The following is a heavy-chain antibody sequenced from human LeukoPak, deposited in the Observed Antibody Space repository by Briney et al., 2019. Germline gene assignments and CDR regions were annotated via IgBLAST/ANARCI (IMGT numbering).Heavy chain of an antibody. CDR3: ARDPRLFYSYDYYYYYGMDV. Sequence: ASVKVSCKASGYTFTSYYMHWVRQAPGQGLEWMGIINPSGGSTSYAQKFQGRVTMTRDTSTSTVYMELSSLRSEDTAVYYCARDPRLFYSYDYYYYYGMDVWGQGTTVTVSS. J-gene: IGHJ6*02. V-gene: IGHV1-46*01. D-gene: IGHD5-18*01. CDR2: INPSGGST. CDR1: GYTFTSYY.